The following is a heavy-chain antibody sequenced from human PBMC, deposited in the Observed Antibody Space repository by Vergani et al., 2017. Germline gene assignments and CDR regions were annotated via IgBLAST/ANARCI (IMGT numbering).Heavy chain of an antibody. J-gene: IGHJ4*02. CDR3: ARGGIAARRGGPFDY. CDR1: GGSFSGYY. CDR2: INHSGST. Sequence: QVQLQQWGAGLLKPSETLSLTCAVYGGSFSGYYWSWIRQPPGKGLEWIGEINHSGSTNYNPSLKSRVTISVDTSKNQFSLKLSSVTAADTAVYYCARGGIAARRGGPFDYWGQGTLVTVSS. D-gene: IGHD6-6*01. V-gene: IGHV4-34*01.